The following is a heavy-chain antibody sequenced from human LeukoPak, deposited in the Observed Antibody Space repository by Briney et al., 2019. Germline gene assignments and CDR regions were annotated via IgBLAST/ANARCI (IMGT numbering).Heavy chain of an antibody. Sequence: ASVKVSCKASGYTFTSYDINWVRQATGQGLEWMGWMNPNSGNIGYAQKFQGRVTMTRNTSISTAYMELSSLRSEDTAVYYCARGQRGDIVVVPAADYWGQGTLVTVSS. V-gene: IGHV1-8*01. D-gene: IGHD2-2*01. CDR2: MNPNSGNI. J-gene: IGHJ4*02. CDR3: ARGQRGDIVVVPAADY. CDR1: GYTFTSYD.